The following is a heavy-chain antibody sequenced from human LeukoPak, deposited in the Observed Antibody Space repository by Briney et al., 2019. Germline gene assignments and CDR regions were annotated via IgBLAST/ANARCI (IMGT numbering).Heavy chain of an antibody. D-gene: IGHD6-13*01. CDR1: GFTFSSYA. V-gene: IGHV3-23*01. J-gene: IGHJ4*02. Sequence: GGSLRLSCAASGFTFSSYAMSWVRQAPGKGLEWVSAISGSGGSTYYADSVKGRFTISRDNSKNTLYLQMNSLRAEDTAVCYCAKAADPGYSSSWSHLDYWGQGTLVTVSS. CDR2: ISGSGGST. CDR3: AKAADPGYSSSWSHLDY.